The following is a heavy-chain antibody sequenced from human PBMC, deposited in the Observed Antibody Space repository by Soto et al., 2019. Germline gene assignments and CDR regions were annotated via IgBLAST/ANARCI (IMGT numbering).Heavy chain of an antibody. CDR2: ISAYNGNT. J-gene: IGHJ4*02. V-gene: IGHV1-18*01. CDR3: ARDAGSGYDSMGQVGFDY. CDR1: GYTFTSYG. Sequence: QVQLVQSGAEVKKPGASVKVSCKASGYTFTSYGISWVRQAPGQGLEWMGWISAYNGNTNYAQKLQGRVTMTTDTSTSTVYMELRSLRSDDTAVYYCARDAGSGYDSMGQVGFDYWGQGTLVTVSS. D-gene: IGHD5-12*01.